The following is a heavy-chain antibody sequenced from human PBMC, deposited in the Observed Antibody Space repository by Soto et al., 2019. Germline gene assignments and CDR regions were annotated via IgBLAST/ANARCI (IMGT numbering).Heavy chain of an antibody. CDR2: INHSGST. D-gene: IGHD3-10*01. J-gene: IGHJ5*02. V-gene: IGHV4-34*01. CDR3: ARWTYYYGSGSYNGWFDP. Sequence: PSETLSLTCAVYGGSFSCYYWSWIRQPPGKGLEWIGEINHSGSTNYNPSLKSRVTISVDTSKNQFSLKLSSVTAADTAVYYCARWTYYYGSGSYNGWFDPWGQGTLVTVSS. CDR1: GGSFSCYY.